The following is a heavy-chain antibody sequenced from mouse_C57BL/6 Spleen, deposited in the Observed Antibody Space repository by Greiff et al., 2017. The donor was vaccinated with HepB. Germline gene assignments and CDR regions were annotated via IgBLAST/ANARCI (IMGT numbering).Heavy chain of an antibody. CDR2: ISNLAYSI. CDR1: GFTFSDYG. D-gene: IGHD1-1*01. V-gene: IGHV5-15*01. Sequence: EVHLVESGGGLVQPGGSLKLSCAASGFTFSDYGMAWVRQAPRKGPEWVAFISNLAYSIYYADTVTGRFTISRENAKNTLYLEMSSLRSEDTAMYYCARRPHYYGSSYWYFDVWGTGTTVTVSS. J-gene: IGHJ1*03. CDR3: ARRPHYYGSSYWYFDV.